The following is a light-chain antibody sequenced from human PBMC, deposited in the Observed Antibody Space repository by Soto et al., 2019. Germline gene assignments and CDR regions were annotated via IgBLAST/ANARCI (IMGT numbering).Light chain of an antibody. CDR1: SSDVGGYNY. Sequence: QSALTRPASVSGSPGQSITISCTGTSSDVGGYNYVSWYQQHPGKAPKLMIYEVSNRPSGVSNRFSGSKSGNTASLTISGLQAEDEADYYCSSYTSRSTLGFGGGTQLTVL. CDR2: EVS. J-gene: IGLJ3*02. CDR3: SSYTSRSTLG. V-gene: IGLV2-14*01.